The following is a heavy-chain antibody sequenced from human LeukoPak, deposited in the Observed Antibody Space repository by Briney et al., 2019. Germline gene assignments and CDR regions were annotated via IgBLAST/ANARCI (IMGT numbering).Heavy chain of an antibody. V-gene: IGHV3-30*03. CDR3: ASLQNVPSYYYYYVMDV. D-gene: IGHD2/OR15-2a*01. J-gene: IGHJ6*02. CDR2: ISYDGSNK. CDR1: GFTFSSYG. Sequence: PGRSLRLSCAASGFTFSSYGMHWVRQAPGKGLEWVAVISYDGSNKYYADSVKGRFTISRDNAKNTLFLQMNSLRAEDTAVYYCASLQNVPSYYYYYVMDVWGQGTTVTVSS.